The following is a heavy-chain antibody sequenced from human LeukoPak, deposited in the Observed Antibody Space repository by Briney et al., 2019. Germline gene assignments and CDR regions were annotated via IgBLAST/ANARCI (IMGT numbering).Heavy chain of an antibody. Sequence: GGSLRLSCAASGFTFDDYAMNWVRQAPGKGLEWVSGITWNSGSTVYADSVKGRFTISRDNAKNSLYLQMNSLRAEDTALYYCAKDTRYSYGYGMDVWGQGTTVTVS. CDR1: GFTFDDYA. D-gene: IGHD5-18*01. CDR3: AKDTRYSYGYGMDV. CDR2: ITWNSGST. J-gene: IGHJ6*02. V-gene: IGHV3-9*01.